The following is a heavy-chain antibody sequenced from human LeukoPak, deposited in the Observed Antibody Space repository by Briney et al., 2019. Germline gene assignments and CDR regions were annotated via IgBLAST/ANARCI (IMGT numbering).Heavy chain of an antibody. V-gene: IGHV5-51*01. CDR2: IYPGDSDT. CDR3: ARRAMGGVAARDFDY. CDR1: GYSFTSYW. D-gene: IGHD6-13*01. J-gene: IGHJ4*02. Sequence: GESLKISCKGSGYSFTSYWIGWVRQMPGKGLEWMGIIYPGDSDTRYSPSFQGQVTISADKSISTAYLQWSSLKASDTAMYYCARRAMGGVAARDFDYWGQGTLVTVSS.